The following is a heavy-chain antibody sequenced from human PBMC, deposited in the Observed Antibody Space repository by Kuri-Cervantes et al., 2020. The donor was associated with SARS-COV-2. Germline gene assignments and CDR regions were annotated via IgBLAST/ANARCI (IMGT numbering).Heavy chain of an antibody. Sequence: ALVKVSCKASGYTFTGYYIHWVRQAPGQGLEWMGWINPNSGGTRFAQKFQGRVSMTRDTSINTAYMELSSLRSDDTAVYYCAREPQGCGSDCYCLGYWGQGTLVTVSS. J-gene: IGHJ4*02. D-gene: IGHD2-21*01. CDR2: INPNSGGT. CDR3: AREPQGCGSDCYCLGY. V-gene: IGHV1-2*02. CDR1: GYTFTGYY.